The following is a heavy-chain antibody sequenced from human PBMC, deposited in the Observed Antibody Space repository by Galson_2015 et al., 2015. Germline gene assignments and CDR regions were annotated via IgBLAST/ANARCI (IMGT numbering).Heavy chain of an antibody. CDR2: LYYSGHT. Sequence: ETLSLTYSLSGGPIKIHLWRCLRQPPGRTLEGLGYLYYSGHTNYNPSLKSRVTISVDTSKNQFSLKLSSVTAADTAVYYCARSGLGSPARYYYYGMDVWGQGTTVTVSS. D-gene: IGHD1-26*01. V-gene: IGHV4-59*11. J-gene: IGHJ6*02. CDR1: GGPIKIHL. CDR3: ARSGLGSPARYYYYGMDV.